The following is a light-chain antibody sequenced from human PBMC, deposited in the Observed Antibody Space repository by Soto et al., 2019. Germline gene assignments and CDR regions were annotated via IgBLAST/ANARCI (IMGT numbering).Light chain of an antibody. V-gene: IGKV4-1*01. Sequence: DIVMTQSPDSLAVSLGERATINCKSSQSVFYSSNNKDYLSWYQQKPGQPPKLLIYWASTRESGVPDRFNASGSGTDFTLTISSLQAEDVAVYYCQQYYSSPLTFGGGTKIEIK. CDR2: WAS. CDR1: QSVFYSSNNKDY. CDR3: QQYYSSPLT. J-gene: IGKJ4*01.